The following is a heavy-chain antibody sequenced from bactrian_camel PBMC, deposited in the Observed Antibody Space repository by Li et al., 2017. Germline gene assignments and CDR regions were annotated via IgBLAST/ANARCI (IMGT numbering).Heavy chain of an antibody. CDR2: IDTGDGST. CDR1: GYTFNTY. D-gene: IGHD6*01. CDR3: AADKLYGSSCRGSVFAY. V-gene: IGHV3S31*01. J-gene: IGHJ6*01. Sequence: DVQLVESGGGSALAGGSHRLSCAASGYTFNTYSWFRQAPGQEREGVAAIDTGDGSTYYLNSVEGRFTISHDNAKNTLYLQMNCLKLDDTAMYYCAADKLYGSSCRGSVFAYWGQGTQVTVS.